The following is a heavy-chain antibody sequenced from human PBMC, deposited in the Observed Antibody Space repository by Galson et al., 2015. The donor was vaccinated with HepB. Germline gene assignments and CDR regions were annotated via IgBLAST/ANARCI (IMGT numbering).Heavy chain of an antibody. Sequence: SLRLSCAASGFTFSRYAMHWVRQAPGKGLEWVAVISYDGSNKYYADSVKGRFTISRDNSKNTLYLQMNSLRAEDTAVYYCARDEIVVVPAAPDYWGQGTLVIVSS. CDR1: GFTFSRYA. V-gene: IGHV3-30-3*01. CDR3: ARDEIVVVPAAPDY. D-gene: IGHD2-2*01. J-gene: IGHJ4*02. CDR2: ISYDGSNK.